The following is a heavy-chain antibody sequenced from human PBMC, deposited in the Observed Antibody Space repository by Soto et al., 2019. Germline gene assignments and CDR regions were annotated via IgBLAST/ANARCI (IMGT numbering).Heavy chain of an antibody. Sequence: QVQLQESGPGLVKPSQTLSLTCTVSGGSINSGIYYWSLIRQLPGKGLEWIGYIYYSVSTYYNPSLKSRVTISIDTSKNQFSLKLTSVTAADTAVYYCAREGSFGSGSSDYWGQGTLVTVSS. D-gene: IGHD3-10*01. V-gene: IGHV4-31*03. CDR1: GGSINSGIYY. CDR3: AREGSFGSGSSDY. CDR2: IYYSVST. J-gene: IGHJ4*02.